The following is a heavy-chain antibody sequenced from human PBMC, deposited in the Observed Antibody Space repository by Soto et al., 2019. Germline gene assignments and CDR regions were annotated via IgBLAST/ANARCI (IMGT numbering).Heavy chain of an antibody. D-gene: IGHD3-10*01. Sequence: QVQLVQSGAEVKKPGSSVKVSCKASGGTFSSYAISWVRQAPGQGLEWMGGIIPIFGTANYAQKFQGRVTITADKSTSTGYMEPSSLRSEYPAVYYCARAYYYGSGSYYYGGQGTLDTVSS. V-gene: IGHV1-69*06. CDR1: GGTFSSYA. J-gene: IGHJ4*02. CDR3: ARAYYYGSGSYYY. CDR2: IIPIFGTA.